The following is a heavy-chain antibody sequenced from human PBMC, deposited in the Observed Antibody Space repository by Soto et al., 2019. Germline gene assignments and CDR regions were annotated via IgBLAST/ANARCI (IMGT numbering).Heavy chain of an antibody. V-gene: IGHV3-30-3*01. CDR3: ARTEGVVGVRSRWFDP. CDR2: ISYDGSNK. Sequence: QAQLVESGGGVVQPGRSLRLSCAASGLTFSSYAMNWVRQAPGKGLEWVAVISYDGSNKYYADPVKVRFTISRDNSKITLYLQMNSLRVEDTAAYYCARTEGVVGVRSRWFDPWGQGTLVTVSS. J-gene: IGHJ5*02. D-gene: IGHD1-26*01. CDR1: GLTFSSYA.